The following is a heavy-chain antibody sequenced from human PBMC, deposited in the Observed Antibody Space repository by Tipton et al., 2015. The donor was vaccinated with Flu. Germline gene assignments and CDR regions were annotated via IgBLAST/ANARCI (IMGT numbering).Heavy chain of an antibody. Sequence: QLVQSGAEVKKPGESLKISCKGSGYSFTSYWIGWVRQMPGKGLEWMGIIYPGDSDTRYSPSFQGQVTISADKSISPAYLKWSSRKAWDAAMYYCATAYSVSCNGLYYFGYWGHGPLVPVSS. CDR3: ATAYSVSCNGLYYFGY. V-gene: IGHV5-51*01. D-gene: IGHD2/OR15-2a*01. CDR1: GYSFTSYW. J-gene: IGHJ4*01. CDR2: IYPGDSDT.